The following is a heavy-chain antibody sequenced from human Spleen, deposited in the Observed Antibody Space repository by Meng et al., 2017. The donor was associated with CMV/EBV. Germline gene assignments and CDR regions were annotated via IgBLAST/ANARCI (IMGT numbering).Heavy chain of an antibody. CDR3: ARDASPDYYDSSGYMDL. CDR2: INPNSGNT. J-gene: IGHJ5*02. CDR1: GGTFSSYA. V-gene: IGHV1-2*02. D-gene: IGHD3-22*01. Sequence: RGQCGAEVKKPGSSVKVSCKASGGTFSSYAISWVRQAPGQGLEWMGWINPNSGNTNYAQKFQGRVTMTRDTSISTAYMELSRLRSDDTAVYYCARDASPDYYDSSGYMDLWGQGTLVTVPS.